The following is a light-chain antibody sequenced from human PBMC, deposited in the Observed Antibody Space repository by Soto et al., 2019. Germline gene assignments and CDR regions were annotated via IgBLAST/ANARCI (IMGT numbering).Light chain of an antibody. Sequence: EIVMTQSPATLSVSPGERATLSCRASQSVSSNLAWYQQKPGQAPRLLIYGASTRATGIPARFSGSGSGTEFTLTISSLQSEDFAIYYCQQYNNWPPVTFGQGTKVEIK. J-gene: IGKJ1*01. V-gene: IGKV3-15*01. CDR1: QSVSSN. CDR2: GAS. CDR3: QQYNNWPPVT.